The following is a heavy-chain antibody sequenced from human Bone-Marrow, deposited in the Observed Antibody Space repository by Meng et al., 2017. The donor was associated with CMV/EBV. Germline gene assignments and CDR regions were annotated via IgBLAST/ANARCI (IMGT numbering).Heavy chain of an antibody. Sequence: SETLSLTCTVSGGSISSSSYYWGWIRQPPGKGLEWIGSIYYSGSTYYNPSLKSRVTISVDTSKNQFSLKLSSVTAADTAVYYCASGLPFVYWGQGTLVPSPQ. J-gene: IGHJ4*02. CDR3: ASGLPFVY. CDR1: GGSISSSSYY. CDR2: IYYSGST. V-gene: IGHV4-39*07. D-gene: IGHD5-12*01.